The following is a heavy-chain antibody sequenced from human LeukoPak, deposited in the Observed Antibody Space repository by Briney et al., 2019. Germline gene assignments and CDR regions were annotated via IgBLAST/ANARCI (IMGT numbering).Heavy chain of an antibody. CDR3: VTEVFGVVTNDY. Sequence: GGSLRLSCAASGFTFSSYGMHWVRQAPGKGLEGVALIWYDGSNKYYADSVKGRLTISRDNSKNTLYLQMSSLRAEDTAVYYCVTEVFGVVTNDYWGQGTLVTVSS. D-gene: IGHD3-3*01. CDR1: GFTFSSYG. V-gene: IGHV3-30*02. J-gene: IGHJ4*02. CDR2: IWYDGSNK.